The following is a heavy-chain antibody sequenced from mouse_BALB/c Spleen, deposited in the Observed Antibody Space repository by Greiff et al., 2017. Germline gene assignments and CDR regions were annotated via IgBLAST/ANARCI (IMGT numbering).Heavy chain of an antibody. CDR3: VRRDWDNAMDY. J-gene: IGHJ4*01. CDR2: IYPGSGST. CDR1: GYNFTSYW. Sequence: VQLQQPGAELVKPGTSVKLSCKASGYNFTSYWINWVKLRPGQGLEWIGDIYPGSGSTNYNEKFKSKATLTVDTSSSTAYMQLSSLASEDSALYYCVRRDWDNAMDYWGQGTSVTVSS. D-gene: IGHD4-1*01. V-gene: IGHV1-55*01.